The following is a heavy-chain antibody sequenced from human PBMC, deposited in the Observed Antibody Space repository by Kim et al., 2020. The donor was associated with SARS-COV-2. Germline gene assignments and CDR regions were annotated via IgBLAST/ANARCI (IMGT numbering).Heavy chain of an antibody. CDR2: IYPGDSDT. CDR3: ARLTSSSGYWAYNYYYYGMDV. J-gene: IGHJ6*02. CDR1: GYSFTSYW. D-gene: IGHD6-13*01. Sequence: GESLKISCKASGYSFTSYWIGWVRQMPGKGLEWMGIIYPGDSDTRYSPPFQGQVTISVDKFISTAYLQWSSLKASDTAMYYCARLTSSSGYWAYNYYYYGMDVGDQGTTVTVSS. V-gene: IGHV5-51*01.